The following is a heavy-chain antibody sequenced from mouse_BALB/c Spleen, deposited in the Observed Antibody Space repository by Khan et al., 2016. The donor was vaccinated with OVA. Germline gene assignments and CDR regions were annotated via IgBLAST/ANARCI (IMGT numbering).Heavy chain of an antibody. Sequence: VRLQQSGAELVKPGASVKLSCTGSDFNIKDTYMHWVKQRPEQDLEWIGRIDPLNGNTKYAPKFQGKATITADTSSNTAYLQVSSLTSDDTAVYYCVSPNWFVYWGQGTLVTVSA. CDR1: DFNIKDTY. CDR2: IDPLNGNT. CDR3: VSPNWFVY. J-gene: IGHJ3*01. V-gene: IGHV14-3*02.